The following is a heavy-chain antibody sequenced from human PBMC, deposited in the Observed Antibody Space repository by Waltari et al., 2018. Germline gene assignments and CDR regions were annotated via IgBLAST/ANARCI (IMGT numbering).Heavy chain of an antibody. CDR3: ARYAYYYDSSGYYFDY. Sequence: QVQLQESGPGLVKPSETLSLTCTVSSGSISTYYWSWIRQSAGKGLEWIGRIYTSGSTNYNPSLKSRVTMSVDTSKNQFSLKLSSVTAADTAVYYCARYAYYYDSSGYYFDYWGQGTLVTVSS. CDR2: IYTSGST. J-gene: IGHJ4*02. V-gene: IGHV4-4*07. D-gene: IGHD3-22*01. CDR1: SGSISTYY.